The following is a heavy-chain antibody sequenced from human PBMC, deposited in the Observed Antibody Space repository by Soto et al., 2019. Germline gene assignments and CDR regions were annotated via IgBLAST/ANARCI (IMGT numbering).Heavy chain of an antibody. D-gene: IGHD2-2*01. J-gene: IGHJ4*02. V-gene: IGHV3-30-3*01. CDR3: ARGGCPDY. CDR2: ISYDGSNK. Sequence: QVQLVESGGGVVQPGRSLRLSCAASGFTFSSYAMHWVRQAPGKGLEWVAVISYDGSNKYYADSVKGRFTISRDNSKNTLYLQMNSLRAEDTAVYYCARGGCPDYWGQGTLVTVSS. CDR1: GFTFSSYA.